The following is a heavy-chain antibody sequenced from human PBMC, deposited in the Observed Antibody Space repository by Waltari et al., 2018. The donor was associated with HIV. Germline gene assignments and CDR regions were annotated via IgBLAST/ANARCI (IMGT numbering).Heavy chain of an antibody. CDR2: ISPFNGHT. CDR3: ARDHNQILLYAYNSYALDV. V-gene: IGHV1-18*01. Sequence: QAQLLQSGAEVKKPGASVKVSCKASNYDFTTFGFRWLRQAPGQGLGWMGWISPFNGHTRYAENLQDRLTMTTDTSTHTAYIELRSLTSDDSAVYYCARDHNQILLYAYNSYALDVWGQGTTVTVSS. J-gene: IGHJ6*02. CDR1: NYDFTTFG. D-gene: IGHD2-15*01.